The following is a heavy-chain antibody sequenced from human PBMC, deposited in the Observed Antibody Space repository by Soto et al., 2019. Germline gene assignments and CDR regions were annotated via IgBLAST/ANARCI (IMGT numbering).Heavy chain of an antibody. J-gene: IGHJ6*02. CDR2: IYPGDSDT. Sequence: PGESLKISCKGSGYSFTSYWIGWVRQMPGKGLEWMGIIYPGDSDTRYSPSFQGQVTISADKSISTAYLQWSSLKASDTAMYYFARGYYDFWSGYYTTYYGMDVWGQGTTVTVSS. CDR3: ARGYYDFWSGYYTTYYGMDV. D-gene: IGHD3-3*01. V-gene: IGHV5-51*01. CDR1: GYSFTSYW.